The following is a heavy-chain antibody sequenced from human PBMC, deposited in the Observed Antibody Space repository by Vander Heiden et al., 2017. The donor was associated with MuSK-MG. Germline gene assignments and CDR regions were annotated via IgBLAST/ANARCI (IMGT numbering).Heavy chain of an antibody. V-gene: IGHV2-5*02. J-gene: IGHJ6*03. CDR2: SYWDDDK. CDR3: AHSGRRDFWSYYYYMDV. Sequence: QITLKESGPTLVKPTQTLTLTCTFSGFSLSTSGVGVGWIRQPPGQALEWLALSYWDDDKRYRPSLKNRLTVTKDTSKKQVVLTMTNMDPVDTGTYYCAHSGRRDFWSYYYYMDVWGNGTTVTVSS. D-gene: IGHD3-3*01. CDR1: GFSLSTSGVG.